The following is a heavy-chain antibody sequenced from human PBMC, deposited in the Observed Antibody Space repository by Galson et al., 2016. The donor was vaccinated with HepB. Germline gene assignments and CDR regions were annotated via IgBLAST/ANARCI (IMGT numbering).Heavy chain of an antibody. CDR3: AREYKYENTGFAYERPFDY. Sequence: SLRLSCAASGFTFRSYAMSWVRQTPGKGLEWVATVYSDGSRHHADSVRGRFAVSRDTSKNTLYLDLTGLRAEDTAIYYCAREYKYENTGFAYERPFDYWGQGTLVTVSS. CDR2: VYSDGSR. CDR1: GFTFRSYA. D-gene: IGHD6-6*01. V-gene: IGHV3-23*05. J-gene: IGHJ4*02.